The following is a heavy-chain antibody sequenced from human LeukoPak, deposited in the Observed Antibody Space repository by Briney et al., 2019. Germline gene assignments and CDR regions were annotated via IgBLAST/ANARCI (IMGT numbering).Heavy chain of an antibody. V-gene: IGHV3-74*01. D-gene: IGHD2-15*01. CDR3: ARDVRRTYCSGGSCYPLDS. J-gene: IGHJ4*02. CDR2: INTDGSST. CDR1: GFTFSDYW. Sequence: GGSLRLSCAASGFTFSDYWMHWVRQAPGKGLVWVSRINTDGSSTSYADSVKGRFTISRDNAKNTLYLQMDSLGAEDTAVYYCARDVRRTYCSGGSCYPLDSWGQGTLVTVSS.